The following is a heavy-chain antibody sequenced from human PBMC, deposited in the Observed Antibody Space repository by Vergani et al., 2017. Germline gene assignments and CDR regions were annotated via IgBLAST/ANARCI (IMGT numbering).Heavy chain of an antibody. V-gene: IGHV3-9*01. CDR1: GFTFDDYA. J-gene: IGHJ6*03. CDR3: AKEASSGHYYYYYIDV. Sequence: EVQLVESGGGLVQPGRSLRLSCAASGFTFDDYAMHWVRQAPGTGLEWVSGISWNSVSIGYADSVKGRFTISRDNAKNSLYLQMNSLRPEDTALYYCAKEASSGHYYYYYIDVWGKGTTVTVSS. D-gene: IGHD6-25*01. CDR2: ISWNSVSI.